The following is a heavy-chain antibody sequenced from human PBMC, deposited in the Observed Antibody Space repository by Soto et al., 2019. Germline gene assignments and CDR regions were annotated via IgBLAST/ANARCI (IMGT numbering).Heavy chain of an antibody. Sequence: EVPLVESGGGLVQPGGSLRLSCAASGFTFRIYSMNWIRQAPGKGLEWVSYMTSDMKTTHYADSVQGRFTISRDNARNSVYLQMTSLRDEDTDVYYCASSVEGHFDYWGQGTLVTVSS. J-gene: IGHJ4*02. D-gene: IGHD6-19*01. CDR2: MTSDMKTT. CDR3: ASSVEGHFDY. CDR1: GFTFRIYS. V-gene: IGHV3-48*02.